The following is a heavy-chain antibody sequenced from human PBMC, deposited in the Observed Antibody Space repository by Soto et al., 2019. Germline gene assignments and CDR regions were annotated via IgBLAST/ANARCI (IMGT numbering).Heavy chain of an antibody. D-gene: IGHD5-18*01. J-gene: IGHJ4*02. V-gene: IGHV3-23*01. CDR3: AKGGSISAMVTFDY. CDR1: GFTFNSYA. CDR2: ISGSGGRT. Sequence: EVQLLESGGGLVQPGGSLRLSCAASGFTFNSYAMSWVRQAPGKGLEWVSVISGSGGRTYYTDSVKGWFTISRDDSKNTLYLQMTSLRVDDTAVYFCAKGGSISAMVTFDYWGQGTLVTVSS.